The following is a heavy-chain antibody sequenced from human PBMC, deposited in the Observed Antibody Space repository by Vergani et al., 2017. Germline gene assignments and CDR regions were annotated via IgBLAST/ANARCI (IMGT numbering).Heavy chain of an antibody. CDR1: GFTLSNYD. CDR2: IQFDESNQ. CDR3: AKDLSYSTAWPHFDS. V-gene: IGHV3-30*02. Sequence: QVQLVESGGGVVQRGGSLRLSCATSGFTLSNYDMQWIRQGPGKGLEFVAFIQFDESNQYYADSVKGRFTLSRDFSKNTLYLQMNSLRVEDTAMYFCAKDLSYSTAWPHFDSRGQGTLVTVSS. J-gene: IGHJ4*02. D-gene: IGHD4-11*01.